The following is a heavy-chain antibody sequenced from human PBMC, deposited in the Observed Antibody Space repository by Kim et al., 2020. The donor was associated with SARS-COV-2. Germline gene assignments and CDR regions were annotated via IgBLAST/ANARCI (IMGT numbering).Heavy chain of an antibody. D-gene: IGHD3-9*01. V-gene: IGHV1-69*04. CDR2: IIPILGIA. Sequence: SVKVSCKASGGTFSSYAISWVRQAPGQGLEWMGRIIPILGIANYAQKFQGRVTITADKSTSTAYMELSSLRSEDTAVYYCAGPILTGYPDDAFDIWGQGTMVTVSS. CDR3: AGPILTGYPDDAFDI. J-gene: IGHJ3*02. CDR1: GGTFSSYA.